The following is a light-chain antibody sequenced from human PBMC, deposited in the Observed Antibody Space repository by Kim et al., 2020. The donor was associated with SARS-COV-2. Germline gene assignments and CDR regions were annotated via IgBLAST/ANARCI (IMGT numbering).Light chain of an antibody. CDR2: EDN. V-gene: IGLV6-57*02. CDR1: SGSIASNY. CDR3: QSYDSSNHVV. J-gene: IGLJ2*01. Sequence: KTDTISGTGSSGSIASNYVQWYQQRPGSAPTTVIYEDNQRPSGVPDRFSGSIDSSSNSASLTISGLKTEDEADYYCQSYDSSNHVVFGGGTQLTVL.